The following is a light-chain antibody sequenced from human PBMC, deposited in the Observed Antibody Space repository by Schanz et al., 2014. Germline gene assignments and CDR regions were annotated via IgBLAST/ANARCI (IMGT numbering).Light chain of an antibody. J-gene: IGKJ2*01. Sequence: EIVLTQSPGTLSLSPGERAPLSCRASQSVSSTYLAWYQQKPGQAPRLLIYGASSRATGIPDRFSGSGSGTDFTLTISTLEPEDFAVYYCQQYGNSPPFTFGQGTRLEIK. CDR1: QSVSSTY. CDR3: QQYGNSPPFT. CDR2: GAS. V-gene: IGKV3-20*01.